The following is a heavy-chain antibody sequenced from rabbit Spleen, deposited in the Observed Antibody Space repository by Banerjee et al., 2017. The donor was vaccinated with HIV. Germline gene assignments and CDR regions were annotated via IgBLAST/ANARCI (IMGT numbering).Heavy chain of an antibody. CDR1: GFSFSSAYY. Sequence: QEQLVESGGDLVQPEGSLTLTCTASGFSFSSAYYMCWVRQAPGKGLECIACIYAGSGSTYYASWAKGRFTISKTSSTTVTLQMTSLTVADTATYFCARGSAAMTMVITGFYFNLWGQGTLVTVS. CDR2: IYAGSGST. V-gene: IGHV1S45*01. CDR3: ARGSAAMTMVITGFYFNL. D-gene: IGHD2-1*01. J-gene: IGHJ4*01.